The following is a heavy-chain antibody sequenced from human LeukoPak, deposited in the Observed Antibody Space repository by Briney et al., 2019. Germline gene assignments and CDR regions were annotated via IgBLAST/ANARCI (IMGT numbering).Heavy chain of an antibody. V-gene: IGHV4-59*01. D-gene: IGHD3-10*01. CDR3: ARAAWFEESTDPYYFDY. J-gene: IGHJ4*02. Sequence: SETLSLTCTVSGGSIGSYYWSWIRQPPGKGLEWIGYIYYSGSTNYNPSLKSRVTISVDTSKNQFSLKLSSVTAADTAVYYCARAAWFEESTDPYYFDYWGQGTLVTVSS. CDR1: GGSIGSYY. CDR2: IYYSGST.